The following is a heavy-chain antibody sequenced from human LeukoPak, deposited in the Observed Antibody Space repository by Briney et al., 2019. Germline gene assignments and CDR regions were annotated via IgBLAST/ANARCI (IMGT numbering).Heavy chain of an antibody. V-gene: IGHV3-21*01. CDR2: ISSSSSYI. J-gene: IGHJ4*02. Sequence: GGSLRLSCAASGFTFSSYSMNWVRQAPGKGLEWVSSISSSSSYIYYADSVKGRFIISRDNAKNSLYLQMNSLRAEDTAVYYCARESGSHFDYWGQGTLVTVSS. D-gene: IGHD1-26*01. CDR1: GFTFSSYS. CDR3: ARESGSHFDY.